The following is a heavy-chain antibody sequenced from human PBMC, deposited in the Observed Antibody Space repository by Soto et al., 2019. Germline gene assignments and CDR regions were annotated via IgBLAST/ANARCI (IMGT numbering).Heavy chain of an antibody. V-gene: IGHV1-18*04. CDR2: ISAYNGNT. J-gene: IGHJ5*02. D-gene: IGHD3-22*01. CDR1: GYTFTSYG. CDR3: AREEGEYYYDSSGYYDIWFDP. Sequence: ASVKVSCKASGYTFTSYGISWVRQAPGQGLEWMGWISAYNGNTNYAQKLQGRVTMTTDTSTSTAYMELRSLRSDDTAVYYCAREEGEYYYDSSGYYDIWFDPWGQGTLVTVSS.